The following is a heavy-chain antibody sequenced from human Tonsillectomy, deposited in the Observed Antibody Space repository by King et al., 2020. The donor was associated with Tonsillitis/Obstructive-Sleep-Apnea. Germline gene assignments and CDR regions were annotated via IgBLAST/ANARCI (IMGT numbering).Heavy chain of an antibody. D-gene: IGHD3-3*01. CDR3: ASLFYDGWGGYEDAFDI. V-gene: IGHV3-30*04. CDR2: ISYDGSNK. Sequence: VQLVESGGGVVQPGSSLRLSCAASGFTFSSYAMHWVRQAPGKGLEWVAVISYDGSNKYYADPVKGRFTISRDNSKNTLYLQMNSLRAEDTAVYYCASLFYDGWGGYEDAFDIWGQGTMVTVSS. CDR1: GFTFSSYA. J-gene: IGHJ3*02.